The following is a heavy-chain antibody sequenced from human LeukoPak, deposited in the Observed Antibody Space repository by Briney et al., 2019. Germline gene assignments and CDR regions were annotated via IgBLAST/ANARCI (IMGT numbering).Heavy chain of an antibody. CDR1: GGSLSSYY. CDR3: ARDYCSSTSCYSYFDY. CDR2: IYYSGST. J-gene: IGHJ4*02. V-gene: IGHV4-59*01. Sequence: SETLSLTCTVSGGSLSSYYWSGVRHPPGKGREWSGYIYYSGSTNFNTALKSRVTISVDTSKNKVYLKLSSVTAADTAVYYCARDYCSSTSCYSYFDYWGQGTLVTVSS. D-gene: IGHD2-2*02.